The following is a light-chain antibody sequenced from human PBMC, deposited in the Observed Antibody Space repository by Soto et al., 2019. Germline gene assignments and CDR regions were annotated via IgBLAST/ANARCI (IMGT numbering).Light chain of an antibody. CDR2: GAS. J-gene: IGKJ5*01. CDR1: QSVSSSY. Sequence: EIVLTQSPGTLSLSPGERATLSCRASQSVSSSYLAWYQQKPGQAPRLLIYGASGRATGIPDRFSGSGSGTDFTLTIIRREPEDFAVYYCLQYGSSPPVTFGQGTRLEIK. CDR3: LQYGSSPPVT. V-gene: IGKV3-20*01.